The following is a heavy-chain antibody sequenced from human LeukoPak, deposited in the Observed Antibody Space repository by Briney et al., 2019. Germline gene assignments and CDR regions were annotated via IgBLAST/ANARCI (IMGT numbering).Heavy chain of an antibody. CDR1: GYTFTGYY. CDR2: INPNSGGT. V-gene: IGHV1-2*02. Sequence: ASVKVSCKASGYTFTGYYMHWARQAPGQGLEWMGWINPNSGGTNYAQKFQGRVTMTRDTSISTAYMELSRLRSDDTTVYYCARDQVGSYIDYWGQGTLVTVSS. D-gene: IGHD1-26*01. CDR3: ARDQVGSYIDY. J-gene: IGHJ4*02.